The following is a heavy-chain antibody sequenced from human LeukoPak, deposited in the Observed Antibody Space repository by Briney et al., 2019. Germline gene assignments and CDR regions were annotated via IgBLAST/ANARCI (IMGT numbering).Heavy chain of an antibody. CDR1: GGSISSYY. D-gene: IGHD3-22*01. J-gene: IGHJ4*02. CDR3: ARGFSTYYYDSSGYYYIRD. Sequence: SETLSLTCTVSGGSISSYYWSWIRQPAGKGLEWIGRIYTSGSTNYNPSLKSRVTISVDTSKNQFSLKLSSVTAADTVVYYCARGFSTYYYDSSGYYYIRDWGQGTLVTVSS. CDR2: IYTSGST. V-gene: IGHV4-4*07.